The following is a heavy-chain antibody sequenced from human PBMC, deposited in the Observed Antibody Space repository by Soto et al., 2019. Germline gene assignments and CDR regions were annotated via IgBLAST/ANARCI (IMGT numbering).Heavy chain of an antibody. CDR1: GYNFTSYG. D-gene: IGHD6-19*01. CDR3: ARDLYYSSGRYFDHDACDI. Sequence: QVQLVQSGADVKKPGASVKVSCKASGYNFTSYGISWVRQAPGQGLEWMGWISPHNDRTKYARRFQDRVTMTTETPTSTVYMELGSLRSDDTDVYYCARDLYYSSGRYFDHDACDIWGQGTVVTVSS. CDR2: ISPHNDRT. V-gene: IGHV1-18*01. J-gene: IGHJ3*02.